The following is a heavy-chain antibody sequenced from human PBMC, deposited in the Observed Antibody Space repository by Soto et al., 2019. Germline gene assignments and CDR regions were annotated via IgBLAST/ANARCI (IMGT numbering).Heavy chain of an antibody. D-gene: IGHD3-9*01. CDR2: LSAGGST. J-gene: IGHJ4*02. V-gene: IGHV3-23*01. Sequence: EVQLLESGGGLVQPGGSLRLSCVISGFTVSSSAMTWVRQAPGKGLEWVSTLSAGGSTYFAASVKGRFTISRNSSANTLYLQMGRLKAEDTAVYYCAKDRGSGGIVTGTPDSWGPGTLVTVSS. CDR1: GFTVSSSA. CDR3: AKDRGSGGIVTGTPDS.